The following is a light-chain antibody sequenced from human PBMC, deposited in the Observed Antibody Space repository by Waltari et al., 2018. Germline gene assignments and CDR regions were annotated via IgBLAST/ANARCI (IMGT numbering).Light chain of an antibody. Sequence: DIQMTQSPSSLSASVGDSITITCRASQGIDNYLAWFQQKPGKAPQSLIYAASTLQSGVPSKFSGSRFGTDFTLTINGLQPEDFATYFCQQYDSYPHTFGQGTRLEVK. CDR3: QQYDSYPHT. V-gene: IGKV1-16*02. CDR1: QGIDNY. CDR2: AAS. J-gene: IGKJ2*01.